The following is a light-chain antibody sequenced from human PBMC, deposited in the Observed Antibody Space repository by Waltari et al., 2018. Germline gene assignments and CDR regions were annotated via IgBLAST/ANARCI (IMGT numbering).Light chain of an antibody. CDR3: SSYTSSSTRGVV. V-gene: IGLV2-14*01. CDR1: SSDVGGYNF. Sequence: QSALTQPASVSGSPGQSIILSCTGTSSDVGGYNFVSWYQQHPGNAPKLMIYDVTKRPSGLSARFSGSKSGNTASLTSSGLQAEDEADYYCSSYTSSSTRGVVFGGGTKVTVI. J-gene: IGLJ2*01. CDR2: DVT.